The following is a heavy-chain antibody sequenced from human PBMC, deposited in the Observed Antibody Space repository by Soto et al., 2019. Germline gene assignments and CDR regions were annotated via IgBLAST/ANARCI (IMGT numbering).Heavy chain of an antibody. J-gene: IGHJ4*02. CDR2: IYSSGST. CDR1: GGSISSDDHY. D-gene: IGHD2-21*01. V-gene: IGHV4-30-4*01. CDR3: ARSTGRY. Sequence: QVQLQESGPGLVKPSQSLSLTCTVSGGSISSDDHYWSWIHQPPGKGLEWIAYIYSSGSTYYNPSLKSRVAISIDTSKNQFSLKLRSVTAADTAVYYCARSTGRYWGQGTLVTVSS.